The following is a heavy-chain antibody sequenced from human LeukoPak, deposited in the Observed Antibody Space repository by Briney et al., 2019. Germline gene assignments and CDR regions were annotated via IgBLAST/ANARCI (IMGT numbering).Heavy chain of an antibody. V-gene: IGHV3-23*01. J-gene: IGHJ4*02. CDR1: GFTFSSFG. D-gene: IGHD3-22*01. Sequence: PGGSLTLSCAASGFTFSSFGMHWVRQAPGKGLEWVSTINTGDITFYANSVKGRFTISRDNSKNALFLQMNSLRAEDTAIYYCVKGGFTYYDDWGQGTLVTVSS. CDR3: VKGGFTYYDD. CDR2: INTGDIT.